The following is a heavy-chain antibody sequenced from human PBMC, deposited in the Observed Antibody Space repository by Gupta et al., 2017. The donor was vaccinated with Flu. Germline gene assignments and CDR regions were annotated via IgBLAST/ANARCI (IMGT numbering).Heavy chain of an antibody. D-gene: IGHD6-13*01. CDR2: IYHSGST. CDR3: AREYSSSWLGVDP. J-gene: IGHJ5*02. V-gene: IGHV4-38-2*02. Sequence: QVQLQESGPGLVKPSETLSLTCAVSGYSISSGYYWGWIRQPPGKGLEWIGSIYHSGSTYYNPSLKSRVTISVDTSKNQFSLKLSSVTAADSAVYYCAREYSSSWLGVDPWGQGTLVTVSS. CDR1: GYSISSGYY.